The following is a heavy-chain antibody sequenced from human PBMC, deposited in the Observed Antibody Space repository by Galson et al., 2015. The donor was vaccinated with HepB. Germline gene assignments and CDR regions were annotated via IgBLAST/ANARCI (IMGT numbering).Heavy chain of an antibody. CDR1: GSTFTSYA. CDR2: INAGNGNT. CDR3: ASGVVPAAIYLDGYYYYGMDV. Sequence: SVTVSCKDSGSTFTSYAMHWVRQAPGQRLEWMGWINAGNGNTKYSQKFQGRVAITRDTSASTAYMELSSLRSDDTAVYYCASGVVPAAIYLDGYYYYGMDVWGQGTTVTVSS. V-gene: IGHV1-3*01. D-gene: IGHD2-2*01. J-gene: IGHJ6*02.